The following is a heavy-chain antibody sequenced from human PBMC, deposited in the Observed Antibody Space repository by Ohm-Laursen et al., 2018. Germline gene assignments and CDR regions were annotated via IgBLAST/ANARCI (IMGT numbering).Heavy chain of an antibody. Sequence: SLRLSCTAPGFTFSNFWMSWVRQAPGKGLEWVASIKQDGTEKHYVESMQGRFTISRDNAKNSVYLQMSSLRAEDTAIYYCARDPIDNNGYNPDYWGQGTLVTVSS. CDR1: GFTFSNFW. D-gene: IGHD1-14*01. CDR3: ARDPIDNNGYNPDY. CDR2: IKQDGTEK. J-gene: IGHJ4*02. V-gene: IGHV3-7*01.